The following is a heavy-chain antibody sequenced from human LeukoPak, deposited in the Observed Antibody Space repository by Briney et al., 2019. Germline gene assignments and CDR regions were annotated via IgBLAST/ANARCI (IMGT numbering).Heavy chain of an antibody. CDR2: IIPNSGGT. CDR3: ARGVLLQGRGAFDI. D-gene: IGHD1-26*01. V-gene: IGHV1-2*02. CDR1: GYTFTGYY. J-gene: IGHJ3*02. Sequence: ASVKVSCKASGYTFTGYYMHWVRQAPGQGLEWMGWIIPNSGGTKYAQKFQDRVTMTRDTSISTAYMELSSLTYDDTAVYYCARGVLLQGRGAFDIWGQGAMVTVSS.